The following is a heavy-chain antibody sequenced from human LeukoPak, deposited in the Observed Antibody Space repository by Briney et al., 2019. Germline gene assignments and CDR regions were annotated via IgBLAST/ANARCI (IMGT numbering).Heavy chain of an antibody. CDR1: GYSISSGYY. Sequence: SETLSLTCTVSGYSISSGYYWGWIRQPPGKGLEWIGSIYHSGSTHYNPSLKSRVTISVDKSKNQFSLKLRSVTAADTAVYYCARVHYVLKAFDIWGQGTMVTVSS. CDR3: ARVHYVLKAFDI. D-gene: IGHD3-16*01. CDR2: IYHSGST. V-gene: IGHV4-38-2*02. J-gene: IGHJ3*02.